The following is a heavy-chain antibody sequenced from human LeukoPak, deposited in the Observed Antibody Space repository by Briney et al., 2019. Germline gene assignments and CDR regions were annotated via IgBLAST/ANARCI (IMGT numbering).Heavy chain of an antibody. CDR2: ILYDGSNK. D-gene: IGHD3-10*01. CDR1: GYTFSNYG. Sequence: PGGSLRLSCAVSGYTFSNYGMHWVRQAPGKGLEWVAFILYDGSNKYYADSVKGRFTISRENSKNTLYLQMNSLRAEDTAVYYCAKDLYYYGSGSFCDYWGQGTLVTVSS. J-gene: IGHJ4*02. V-gene: IGHV3-30*18. CDR3: AKDLYYYGSGSFCDY.